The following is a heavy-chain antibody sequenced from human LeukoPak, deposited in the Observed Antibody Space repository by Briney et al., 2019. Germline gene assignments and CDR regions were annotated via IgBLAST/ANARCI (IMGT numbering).Heavy chain of an antibody. V-gene: IGHV3-30*18. CDR3: AKVLDSSGRVFDH. J-gene: IGHJ4*02. CDR2: ISYDGSNK. CDR1: GFTFSNYG. Sequence: GGSLRLSCAASGFTFSNYGMHWVRQAPGKGLEWVAVISYDGSNKFYADSVKGRFTISKDNSKNTLFLQMNSLKPEDTAVYYCAKVLDSSGRVFDHWGLGTLVTVSS. D-gene: IGHD6-19*01.